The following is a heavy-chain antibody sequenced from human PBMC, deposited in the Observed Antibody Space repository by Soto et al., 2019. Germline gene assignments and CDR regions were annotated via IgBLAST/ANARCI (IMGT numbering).Heavy chain of an antibody. J-gene: IGHJ4*02. CDR3: ATFVDKASLRKFDY. CDR1: GFTFSSYA. CDR2: ISGSGGST. Sequence: PGGSLRLSCAASGFTFSSYAMSWVRQAPGKGLEWVSAISGSGGSTYYADSVKGRFTISRDNSKNTLYLQMNSLRAEDTAVYYCATFVDKASLRKFDYWGQGTLVTVSS. V-gene: IGHV3-23*01. D-gene: IGHD5-12*01.